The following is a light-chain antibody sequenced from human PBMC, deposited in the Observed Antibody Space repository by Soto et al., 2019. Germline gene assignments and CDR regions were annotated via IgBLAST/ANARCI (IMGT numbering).Light chain of an antibody. CDR2: DVS. J-gene: IGLJ1*01. Sequence: QSALTQPRSVSGSPGQSVTISCTGTSSDIGGHISVSWFQQLPGKAPKLMIYDVSKRPSGVPDRFSGSKSGNTASLTISGLQAEDEADYYCCSSAGAFYVFGTGTKVTVL. CDR3: CSSAGAFYV. CDR1: SSDIGGHIS. V-gene: IGLV2-11*01.